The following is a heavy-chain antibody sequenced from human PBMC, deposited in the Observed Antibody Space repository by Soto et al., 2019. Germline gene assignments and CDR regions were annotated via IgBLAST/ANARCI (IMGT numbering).Heavy chain of an antibody. CDR3: AGGLSGDKVDQ. D-gene: IGHD2-21*01. J-gene: IGHJ4*02. V-gene: IGHV4-30-4*01. Sequence: QLHLQESGPRLVKPSQTLSLTCTVSGVSITDDNYYWSWIRQSPGKGLEWIGHLYHGETTYTNPSLKSRPTISVDTSKTQFSLNLNSVTAADAAVYYRAGGLSGDKVDQWGQGTLVTVSS. CDR1: GVSITDDNYY. CDR2: LYHGETT.